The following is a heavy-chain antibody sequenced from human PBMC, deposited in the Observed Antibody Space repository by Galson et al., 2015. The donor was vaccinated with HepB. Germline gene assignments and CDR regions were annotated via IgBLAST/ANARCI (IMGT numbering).Heavy chain of an antibody. CDR1: GLTFSDYA. Sequence: SLRLSCAGSGLTFSDYAVNWVRQAPGKGLEWVSRISGTGARTKDADSVKGRFTISRDNSKNTVSLQMSGLRAEDTGIYYCAREHSPVIWYFDLWGRGTLVTVSS. V-gene: IGHV3-23*01. D-gene: IGHD2-21*01. J-gene: IGHJ2*01. CDR2: ISGTGART. CDR3: AREHSPVIWYFDL.